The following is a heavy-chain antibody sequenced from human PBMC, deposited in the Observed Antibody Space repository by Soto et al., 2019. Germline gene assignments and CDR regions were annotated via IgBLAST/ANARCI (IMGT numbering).Heavy chain of an antibody. CDR3: ARDLYDFWSGNPI. CDR2: IYYSGST. J-gene: IGHJ4*02. Sequence: SETLSLTCTVSGGSISSYYWSWIRQPPGKGLEWIGYIYYSGSTNYNPSLKSRVTISVDTSKNQFSLKLSSVTAADTAVYHCARDLYDFWSGNPIWGQGTLVTVSS. V-gene: IGHV4-59*01. CDR1: GGSISSYY. D-gene: IGHD3-3*01.